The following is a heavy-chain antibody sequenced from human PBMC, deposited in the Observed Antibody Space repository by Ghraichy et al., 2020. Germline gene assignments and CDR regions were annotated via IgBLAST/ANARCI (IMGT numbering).Heavy chain of an antibody. CDR3: ARPNYDEPSGGPGGSFDI. Sequence: GGSLRLSCAASGFTFSSYGMHWVRQAPGKGLEWVAFIWNDGTNKNYGDSVKGRFTISRDNSKNTLYLQLNSLRAEDTAMYYCARPNYDEPSGGPGGSFDIWGQGTMVTVSS. V-gene: IGHV3-33*01. CDR1: GFTFSSYG. J-gene: IGHJ3*02. CDR2: IWNDGTNK. D-gene: IGHD3-3*01.